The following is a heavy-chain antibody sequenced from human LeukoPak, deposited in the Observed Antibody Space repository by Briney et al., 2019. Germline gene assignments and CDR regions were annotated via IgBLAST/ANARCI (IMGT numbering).Heavy chain of an antibody. CDR3: ARQESIAARPYWFDP. Sequence: SETLSLTCTVSGGSISSSSYYWGWIRQPPGKGLEWIGSIYYSGSTYYNPSLKSAVTISVDTSNNQFSRKLSSVPPADTAVYYCARQESIAARPYWFDPWGQGTLVTVSS. D-gene: IGHD6-6*01. CDR2: IYYSGST. V-gene: IGHV4-39*07. J-gene: IGHJ5*02. CDR1: GGSISSSSYY.